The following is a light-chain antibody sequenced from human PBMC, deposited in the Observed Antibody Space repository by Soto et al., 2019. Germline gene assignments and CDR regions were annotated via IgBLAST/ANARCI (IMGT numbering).Light chain of an antibody. CDR1: QNINNY. J-gene: IGKJ1*01. CDR2: DAS. V-gene: IGKV1-33*01. CDR3: QQYGSSGT. Sequence: DIQMTQSPSSLSASVGDRVTITCQASQNINNYLNWYQQKPGRAPKLLIYDASNLEAGVPSRFRGSGSGTEFTLTISSLQPEDFAVYYCQQYGSSGTFGQGTKVDIK.